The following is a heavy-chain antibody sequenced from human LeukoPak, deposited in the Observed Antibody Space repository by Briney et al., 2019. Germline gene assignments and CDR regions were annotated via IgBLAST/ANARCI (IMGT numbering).Heavy chain of an antibody. J-gene: IGHJ5*02. CDR3: AKDPVWFGEGYNWFDP. V-gene: IGHV3-30*02. CDR2: IRYDGSNK. D-gene: IGHD3-10*01. CDR1: GFTFGSYG. Sequence: PGGSLRLSCAASGFTFGSYGMHWVRQAPGKGLEWVAFIRYDGSNKYYADSVKGRFTISRDNSKNTLYLQMNSLRAEDTAVYYCAKDPVWFGEGYNWFDPWGQGTLVTVSS.